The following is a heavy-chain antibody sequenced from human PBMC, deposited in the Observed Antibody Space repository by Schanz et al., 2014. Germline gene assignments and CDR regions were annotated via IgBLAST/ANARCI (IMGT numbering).Heavy chain of an antibody. CDR3: AREWGSIDF. Sequence: QVQLQESGPGLVKPSETLSLSCTFSGDSISFYYWSWIRQPAGKGLEWIGRTQTSGTATYNPSLGGRVPRSVDTSKNQFSLKLIDVTAADTAVYYCAREWGSIDFWGQGTLVTVSS. J-gene: IGHJ4*02. V-gene: IGHV4-4*07. CDR1: GDSISFYY. D-gene: IGHD3-16*01. CDR2: TQTSGTA.